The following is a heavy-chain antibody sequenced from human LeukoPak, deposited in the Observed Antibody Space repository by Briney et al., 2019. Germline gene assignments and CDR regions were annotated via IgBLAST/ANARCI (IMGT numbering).Heavy chain of an antibody. CDR1: GFTFSSYW. CDR3: AKDIASGLRSGDDILTGGGDYYYYGMDV. Sequence: GGSLRLSCAASGFTFSSYWMHWVRQAPGKGLVWVSRINTDGSSTSYADSVKGRITISRDNAKNSLYLQMNSLRAEDTALYYCAKDIASGLRSGDDILTGGGDYYYYGMDVWGQGTTVTVSS. V-gene: IGHV3-74*01. J-gene: IGHJ6*02. D-gene: IGHD3-9*01. CDR2: INTDGSST.